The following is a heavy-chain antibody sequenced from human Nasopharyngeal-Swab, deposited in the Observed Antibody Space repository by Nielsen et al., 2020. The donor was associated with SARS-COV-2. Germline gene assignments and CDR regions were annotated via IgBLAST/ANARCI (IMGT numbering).Heavy chain of an antibody. Sequence: SETLSLTCAVYDGSFSDNYWNWVRQSPGKGLEWIGEISHLGATNYKSSLKSRVVLSVDSSKSQFSLRLTSVTAADTGVYYCVRGYRTWSFPSSYYYYHMDVWGQGTTVTVSS. V-gene: IGHV4-34*01. CDR2: ISHLGAT. J-gene: IGHJ6*03. CDR1: DGSFSDNY. D-gene: IGHD3-10*01. CDR3: VRGYRTWSFPSSYYYYHMDV.